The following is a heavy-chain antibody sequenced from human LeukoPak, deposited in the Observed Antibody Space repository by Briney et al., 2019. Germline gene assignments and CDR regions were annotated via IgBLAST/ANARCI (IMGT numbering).Heavy chain of an antibody. J-gene: IGHJ6*02. CDR2: ISYDGSNK. CDR1: GFTFSSYG. Sequence: PGGSLRLSCAASGFTFSSYGMHWVRQAPGKGLEWVAVISYDGSNKYYADSVKGRFTISRDNSKNTLYLQMNSLRAEDTAVYYCARAGYSSNTPFDYYGMDVWGQGTTVTVSS. D-gene: IGHD6-13*01. CDR3: ARAGYSSNTPFDYYGMDV. V-gene: IGHV3-30*03.